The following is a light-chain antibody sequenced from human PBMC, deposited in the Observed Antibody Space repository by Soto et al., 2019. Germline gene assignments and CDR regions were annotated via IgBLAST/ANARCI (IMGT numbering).Light chain of an antibody. Sequence: EIVMTESPATLSVSPGERAPLSCRASQNIGGTLAWYQQKPSQAPRLLFDGASTRATGIPARFSGSGSVTEFTLTISSLQSEDFAVYYCQQFHNWPPLTFGGGTKVDI. V-gene: IGKV3-15*01. CDR2: GAS. CDR1: QNIGGT. J-gene: IGKJ4*01. CDR3: QQFHNWPPLT.